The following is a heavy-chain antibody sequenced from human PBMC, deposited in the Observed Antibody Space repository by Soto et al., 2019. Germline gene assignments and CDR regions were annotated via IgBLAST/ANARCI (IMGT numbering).Heavy chain of an antibody. V-gene: IGHV3-30*18. Sequence: PWGSLRLSCAASGFTFSSYGMHWVRQAPGKGLEWVAVISYDGSNKYYADSVKGRFTISRDNSKNTLYLQMNSLRAEDTAVYYCAKVTHDLGGYYYYGMDVWGQGTTVTVSS. J-gene: IGHJ6*02. CDR2: ISYDGSNK. D-gene: IGHD1-1*01. CDR3: AKVTHDLGGYYYYGMDV. CDR1: GFTFSSYG.